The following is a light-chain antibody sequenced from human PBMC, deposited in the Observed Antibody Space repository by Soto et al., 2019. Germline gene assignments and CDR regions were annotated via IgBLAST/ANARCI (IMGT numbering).Light chain of an antibody. V-gene: IGKV3-15*01. CDR3: QPHNNWPVVT. J-gene: IGKJ4*01. Sequence: EMVMTQSPATLSVSPGERVTLSCRASRSISSNLAWYQQKPGQAPRLLIYGASTRATGIPARFSGSVSGTEFSLTINSLQSEDFAMYYCQPHNNWPVVTFGGGTRVEIK. CDR1: RSISSN. CDR2: GAS.